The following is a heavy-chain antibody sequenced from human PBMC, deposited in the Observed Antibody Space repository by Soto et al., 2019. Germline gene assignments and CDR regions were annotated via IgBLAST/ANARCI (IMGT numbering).Heavy chain of an antibody. J-gene: IGHJ6*02. CDR2: INAGNGNT. V-gene: IGHV1-3*01. D-gene: IGHD5-18*01. Sequence: ASVKVSCKASGYTFTSYAMHWVRQAPGQRLEWMGWINAGNGNTKYSQKFQGRVTITRDTSASTAYMELSSLRSEDTAVYYCARGLQLWLRAYNYYGMDVWGQGTTVTV. CDR3: ARGLQLWLRAYNYYGMDV. CDR1: GYTFTSYA.